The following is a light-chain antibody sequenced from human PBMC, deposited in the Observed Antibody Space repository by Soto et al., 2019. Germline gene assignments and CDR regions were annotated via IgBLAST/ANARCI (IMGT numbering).Light chain of an antibody. J-gene: IGKJ4*02. CDR1: QVIGDT. CDR2: SRS. Sequence: EVVIRQSPATLSVSPGEGATLSCRASQVIGDTLAWYQRKPGQTPRLLIYSRSTRGTGVPAKVSGRRSRTEFTLPINSLQSEAFAVYYCQRYNNSPLRFRGGTQ. CDR3: QRYNNSPLR. V-gene: IGKV3-15*01.